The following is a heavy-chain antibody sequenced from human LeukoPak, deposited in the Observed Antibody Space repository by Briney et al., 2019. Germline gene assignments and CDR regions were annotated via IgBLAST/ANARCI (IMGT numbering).Heavy chain of an antibody. CDR2: IRYDGSNK. D-gene: IGHD2-2*01. CDR1: GFTFRSYG. Sequence: PGGSLRLSCAASGFTFRSYGMHWVRQAPGKGLEWVAFIRYDGSNKYYADSVKGRFTISRDNFKNTLYVQMNSLRAEDTAVYYCAKYEDSSSWSFEYWGQGTLVTVSS. V-gene: IGHV3-30*02. J-gene: IGHJ4*02. CDR3: AKYEDSSSWSFEY.